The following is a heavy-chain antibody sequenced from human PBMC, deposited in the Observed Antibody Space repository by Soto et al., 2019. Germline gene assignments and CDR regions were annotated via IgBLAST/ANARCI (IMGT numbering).Heavy chain of an antibody. CDR3: ARNPMEYSSSSLASFDF. V-gene: IGHV6-1*01. D-gene: IGHD6-6*01. J-gene: IGHJ3*01. CDR2: TYYRSKWYN. Sequence: SQTLSLTCAISGDSVSSNSAAWNWIRQSPSRGLEWLGRTYYRSKWYNDYAVSVKSRITINPDTSKNQFSLQLNSVTPEDTAVYYCARNPMEYSSSSLASFDFRGPAPMVTVS. CDR1: GDSVSSNSAA.